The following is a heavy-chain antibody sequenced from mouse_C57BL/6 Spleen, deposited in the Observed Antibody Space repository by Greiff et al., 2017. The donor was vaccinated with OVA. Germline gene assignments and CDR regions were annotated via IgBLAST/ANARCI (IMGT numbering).Heavy chain of an antibody. Sequence: EVKLQESGPELVKPGASVKISCKASGYSFTDYNMNWVKQSNGKSLEWIGVINPNYGTTSYNQKFKGKATLTVDQSSSTAYMQLNSLTSEDSAVYYGARSGRGVDPYFDVWGTGTTVTVSS. V-gene: IGHV1-39*01. D-gene: IGHD1-1*01. J-gene: IGHJ1*03. CDR1: GYSFTDYN. CDR2: INPNYGTT. CDR3: ARSGRGVDPYFDV.